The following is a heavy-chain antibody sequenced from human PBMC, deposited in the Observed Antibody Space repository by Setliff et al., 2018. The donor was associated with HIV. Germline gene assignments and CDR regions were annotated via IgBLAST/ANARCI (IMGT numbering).Heavy chain of an antibody. Sequence: SVKVSCKASGATFNNYAINWVRQAPGQGLEWMGRIFPIFGIINYAQKLQGRVTITADTSTSTAYMELSSLSSEDTAVYYCARDDPQVLPYSYYGQPPGGWYYYYYMDVWGRGTTVTVS. CDR2: IFPIFGII. CDR3: ARDDPQVLPYSYYGQPPGGWYYYYYMDV. V-gene: IGHV1-69*04. CDR1: GATFNNYA. J-gene: IGHJ6*03. D-gene: IGHD4-17*01.